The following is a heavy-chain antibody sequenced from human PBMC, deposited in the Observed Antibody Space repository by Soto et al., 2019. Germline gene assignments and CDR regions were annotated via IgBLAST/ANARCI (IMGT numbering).Heavy chain of an antibody. D-gene: IGHD2-2*01. J-gene: IGHJ3*02. CDR1: GGSFSGYY. CDR2: INHSGST. CDR3: VRYIGGYCSSTSCPDDAFDI. Sequence: SETLSLTCAVSGGSFSGYYWTWIRQPPGPGLEWIGEINHSGSTNYNPSLKSRVTISVDTSKNQFSLKLTSVTAADTAVYYCVRYIGGYCSSTSCPDDAFDIWGQGTMVTVTS. V-gene: IGHV4-34*01.